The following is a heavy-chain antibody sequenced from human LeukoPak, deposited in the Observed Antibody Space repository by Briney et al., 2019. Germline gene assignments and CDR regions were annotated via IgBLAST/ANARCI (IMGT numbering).Heavy chain of an antibody. CDR2: LTPDGGRT. Sequence: GGSLRLSCAASGFIFSYSWMHWVRQAPGKGPVWVSRLTPDGGRTDYADSVKGRFTISRDNAKNTLYLQMNNLRADDTAVYYCSRGRHNAFDILGQGTMVTVSS. J-gene: IGHJ3*02. CDR1: GFIFSYSW. D-gene: IGHD6-6*01. CDR3: SRGRHNAFDI. V-gene: IGHV3-74*01.